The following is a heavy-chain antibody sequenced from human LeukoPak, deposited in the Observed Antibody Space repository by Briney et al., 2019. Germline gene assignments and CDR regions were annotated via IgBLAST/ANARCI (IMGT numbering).Heavy chain of an antibody. CDR3: ARARYGDLEVGAFDI. V-gene: IGHV3-23*01. Sequence: PGGSLRLSYAAPGFTFSSYAMNWVRQAPGKGLEWVSVVRGSGGSTYYADSVKGRFTISRDNSKNTVYLQMNSLRAEDTAVYYCARARYGDLEVGAFDIWGQGTMVAVSS. J-gene: IGHJ3*02. CDR2: VRGSGGST. CDR1: GFTFSSYA. D-gene: IGHD4-17*01.